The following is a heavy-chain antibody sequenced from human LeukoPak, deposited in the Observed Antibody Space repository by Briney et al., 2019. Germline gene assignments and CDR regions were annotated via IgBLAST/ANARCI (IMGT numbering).Heavy chain of an antibody. CDR2: INPNSGNT. V-gene: IGHV1-8*02. CDR1: GYTFTGYY. D-gene: IGHD5-18*01. Sequence: ASVKVSCKASGYTFTGYYMHWVRQAPGQGLEWMGWINPNSGNTGYAQKFQGRVTMTRNTSISTAYMELSSLRSEDTAVYYCARALTWIQLWATPDAFDIWGQGTMVTVSS. J-gene: IGHJ3*02. CDR3: ARALTWIQLWATPDAFDI.